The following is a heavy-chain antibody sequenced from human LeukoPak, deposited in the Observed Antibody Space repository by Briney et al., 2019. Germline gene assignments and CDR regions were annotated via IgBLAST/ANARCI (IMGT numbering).Heavy chain of an antibody. D-gene: IGHD5-12*01. Sequence: SETLSLTCTVSGVSISSSNSYWGWIRQPPGKGLEWIGEINHSGSTNYNPSLKSRVTISVDTSKNQFSLKLSSVTAADTAVYYCARIPVATTYYYYYYMDVWGKGTTVTVSS. CDR1: GVSISSSNSY. J-gene: IGHJ6*03. CDR2: INHSGST. V-gene: IGHV4-39*07. CDR3: ARIPVATTYYYYYYMDV.